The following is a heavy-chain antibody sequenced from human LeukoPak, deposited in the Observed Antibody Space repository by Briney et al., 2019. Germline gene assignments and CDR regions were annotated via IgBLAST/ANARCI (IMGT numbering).Heavy chain of an antibody. D-gene: IGHD3-22*01. V-gene: IGHV3-23*01. J-gene: IGHJ4*02. Sequence: GGSLRLSCAASGFTFSSYAMSWVRQAPGKGLEWVSAISGSGGSTYYADSVKGRFTISRDNSKDTLYLQMNSLRAEDTAVYYCAKQHGYDSSDYYDYWGQGTLVTVSS. CDR2: ISGSGGST. CDR1: GFTFSSYA. CDR3: AKQHGYDSSDYYDY.